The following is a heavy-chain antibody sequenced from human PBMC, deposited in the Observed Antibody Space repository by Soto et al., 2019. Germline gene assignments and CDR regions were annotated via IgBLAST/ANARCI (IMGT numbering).Heavy chain of an antibody. Sequence: PSETLSLTCTVSGGSISSGGYCWSWIRQHPGKGLEWIGYIYYSGSTYYNPSLKSRVTISVDTSKNQFSLKLSSVTAADTAVYYCARGGGYGPIDDDYWGQGTLVTVSS. D-gene: IGHD5-18*01. J-gene: IGHJ4*02. V-gene: IGHV4-31*03. CDR2: IYYSGST. CDR1: GGSISSGGYC. CDR3: ARGGGYGPIDDDY.